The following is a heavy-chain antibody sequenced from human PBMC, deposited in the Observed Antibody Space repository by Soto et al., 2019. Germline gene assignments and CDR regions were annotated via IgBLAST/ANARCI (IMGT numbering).Heavy chain of an antibody. D-gene: IGHD2-2*01. CDR3: AMEYCSSTGCYRDY. CDR1: GGTFSSYT. J-gene: IGHJ4*02. Sequence: QVQLVQSGAEVKKPGSSVKVSCKASGGTFSSYTISWVRQAPGQGLEWMGRIIPILGIANYAQKFQGRVTITADKATSTAYMELRSLRSEDKAVYYCAMEYCSSTGCYRDYWGQGTLVTVSS. CDR2: IIPILGIA. V-gene: IGHV1-69*02.